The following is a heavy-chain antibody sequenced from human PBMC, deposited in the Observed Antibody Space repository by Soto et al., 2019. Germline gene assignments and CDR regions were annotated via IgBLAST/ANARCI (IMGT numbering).Heavy chain of an antibody. CDR3: ARVPKIAAAGTCWFDP. CDR2: IIPIFGTA. J-gene: IGHJ5*02. D-gene: IGHD6-13*01. V-gene: IGHV1-69*06. Sequence: SVKLSCKASGGTFSSYAISWVRQAPGQGLEWMGGIIPIFGTANYAQKFQGRVTITADKSTSTAYMELSSLRSEDTAVYYCARVPKIAAAGTCWFDPWGQGTLVTVSS. CDR1: GGTFSSYA.